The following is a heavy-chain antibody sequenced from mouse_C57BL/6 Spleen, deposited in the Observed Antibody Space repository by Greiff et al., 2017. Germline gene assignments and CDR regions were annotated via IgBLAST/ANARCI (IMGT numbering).Heavy chain of an antibody. J-gene: IGHJ2*01. CDR1: GFTFSNYW. CDR3: TGADWDY. V-gene: IGHV6-3*01. CDR2: IRLKSDNYAT. D-gene: IGHD4-1*01. Sequence: VQLKESGGGLVQPGGSMKLSCVASGFTFSNYWMNWVRQSPEKGLEWVAQIRLKSDNYATHYAESVKGRFTISRNDSKSIVYLQMNNLRAEDTGIYYCTGADWDYWGQGTTLTVSS.